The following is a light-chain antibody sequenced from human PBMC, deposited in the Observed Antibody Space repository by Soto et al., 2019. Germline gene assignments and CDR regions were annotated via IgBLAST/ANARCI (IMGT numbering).Light chain of an antibody. CDR2: GAS. CDR3: YQYGRSPYT. V-gene: IGKV3-20*01. Sequence: EIVLTQSPGTLYLSPGERATLSCSASQSFNSSYLAWYQQKPGQAPRLLIYGASSRATGIPDRFIGSGSGTDFTFTISRLEPEVFAVCCWYQYGRSPYTCGYRTKLEIK. J-gene: IGKJ2*01. CDR1: QSFNSSY.